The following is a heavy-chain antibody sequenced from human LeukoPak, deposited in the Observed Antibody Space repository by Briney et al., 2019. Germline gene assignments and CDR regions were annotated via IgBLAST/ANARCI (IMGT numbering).Heavy chain of an antibody. CDR2: IRYDGSNK. CDR1: GFTFSSYG. J-gene: IGHJ4*02. CDR3: AKDPRTVVVVAATNFDY. D-gene: IGHD2-15*01. V-gene: IGHV3-30*02. Sequence: PGGSLRLSCAASGFTFSSYGMHWVRQAPGKGLEWVAFIRYDGSNKYYADSVKGRFTISRDNSKNTLYLQMNSLRAEDTAVYYCAKDPRTVVVVAATNFDYWGQGTLVTVSS.